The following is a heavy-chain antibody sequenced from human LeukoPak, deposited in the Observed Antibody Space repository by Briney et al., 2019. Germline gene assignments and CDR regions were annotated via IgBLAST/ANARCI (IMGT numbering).Heavy chain of an antibody. CDR3: ARDPQTSAYYYGSGSFRTLDY. J-gene: IGHJ4*02. Sequence: ASLKVSCKASGYTFTGYYMHWVRQAPGQGLQWMGWINPNSGGTNYAQMFQGRVTMTRDTSISTAYMELSRLRSDDTPVYYCARDPQTSAYYYGSGSFRTLDYWGQGTLVTVSS. CDR2: INPNSGGT. CDR1: GYTFTGYY. V-gene: IGHV1-2*02. D-gene: IGHD3-10*01.